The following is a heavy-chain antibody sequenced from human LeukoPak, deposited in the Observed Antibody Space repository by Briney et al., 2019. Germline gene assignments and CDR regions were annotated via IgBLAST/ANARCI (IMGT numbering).Heavy chain of an antibody. CDR1: GFTFNTYR. J-gene: IGHJ4*02. CDR3: ARTYYDFLTGYNPYFGY. V-gene: IGHV3-21*01. CDR2: ISASSNAI. Sequence: KPGGSLRLSCAASGFTFNTYRTNWVRQAPGKGLEGVSSISASSNAIYSADSVKGRFTISRDNANNFLYLQMNSLRAEDTAVYYCARTYYDFLTGYNPYFGYWGQGILGTGSS. D-gene: IGHD3-9*01.